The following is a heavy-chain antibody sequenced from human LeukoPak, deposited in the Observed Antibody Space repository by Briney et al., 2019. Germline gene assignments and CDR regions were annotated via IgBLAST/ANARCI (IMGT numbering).Heavy chain of an antibody. V-gene: IGHV3-33*08. CDR3: AREGYYYGSGTYYKFDY. D-gene: IGHD3-10*01. J-gene: IGHJ4*02. Sequence: GGSLRLSCAASGFAFSFYAMSWLRQPPGKGLEWVAIIWSVGDNKYYADSVKGRFTISRDNSKNTVYLQMNSLRAEDTAVYYCAREGYYYGSGTYYKFDYWGQGTLVTVSS. CDR2: IWSVGDNK. CDR1: GFAFSFYA.